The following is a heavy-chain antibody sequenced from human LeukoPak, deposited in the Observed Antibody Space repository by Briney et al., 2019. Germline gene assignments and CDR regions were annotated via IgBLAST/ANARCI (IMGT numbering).Heavy chain of an antibody. Sequence: PSETLSLTCTVSGGSISSYYWSWIRQPPGKGLEWIGNIYYTGTTYYAPSLKSRVTISIDTSKGQFSLKVSSVTAADTAVYYCARVVAVAGTFPDSWGQGTLVTVSS. CDR2: IYYTGTT. CDR3: ARVVAVAGTFPDS. D-gene: IGHD6-19*01. V-gene: IGHV4-59*12. CDR1: GGSISSYY. J-gene: IGHJ4*02.